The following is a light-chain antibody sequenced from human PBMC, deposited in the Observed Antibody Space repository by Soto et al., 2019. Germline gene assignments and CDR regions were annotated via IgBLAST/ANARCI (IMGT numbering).Light chain of an antibody. J-gene: IGKJ4*01. CDR1: QSVSTY. CDR2: DAS. Sequence: EIVLTQSPGTLSLSPGERAALSCRASQSVSTYLAWYQQKPGQAPRLLIYDASNRATGIPARFSGSGSGTEFTLTINSLQSEDYAVYFCQKYNSAPLTFGGGTKVDIK. V-gene: IGKV3-11*01. CDR3: QKYNSAPLT.